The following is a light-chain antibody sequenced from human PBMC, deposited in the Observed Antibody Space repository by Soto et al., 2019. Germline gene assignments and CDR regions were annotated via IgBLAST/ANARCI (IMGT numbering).Light chain of an antibody. Sequence: DIVMTQSPATLSVSPGERVTLSCRASQSVSYNLAWYQQKPGQAPRLLIYGPSTRATGIPARFSGSGSGTEFTLTISSLQSEDFALYYCQQYNNWPRTFGQGTKVDIK. J-gene: IGKJ1*01. CDR1: QSVSYN. V-gene: IGKV3-15*01. CDR2: GPS. CDR3: QQYNNWPRT.